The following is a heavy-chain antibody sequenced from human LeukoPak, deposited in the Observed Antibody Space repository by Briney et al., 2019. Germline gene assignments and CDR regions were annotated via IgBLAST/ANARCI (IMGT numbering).Heavy chain of an antibody. V-gene: IGHV3-9*01. J-gene: IGHJ4*02. D-gene: IGHD6-6*01. CDR1: GFTFDDYA. CDR3: AKAREAAPAGVLDY. Sequence: GGSLRLSCAASGFTFDDYAMHWVRQAPGKGLEWVSGTSWNSGSIGYADSVKGRFTISRDNSKNTLYLQMNSLRAEDTAVYYCAKAREAAPAGVLDYWGQGTLVTVSS. CDR2: TSWNSGSI.